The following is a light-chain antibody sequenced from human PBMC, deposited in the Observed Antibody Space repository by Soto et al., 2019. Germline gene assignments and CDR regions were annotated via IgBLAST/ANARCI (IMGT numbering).Light chain of an antibody. J-gene: IGKJ1*01. CDR2: KAS. V-gene: IGKV1-5*03. Sequence: DIQMTQPPSTLSGSVGDRVTITCRASQTNSSWLAWYQQKPGKAPKLLIYKASTLKSGVPSRFSGSGSGTEFTLTISSLQPYDFATYYCQRYNSYSAFGQGTKVDIK. CDR3: QRYNSYSA. CDR1: QTNSSW.